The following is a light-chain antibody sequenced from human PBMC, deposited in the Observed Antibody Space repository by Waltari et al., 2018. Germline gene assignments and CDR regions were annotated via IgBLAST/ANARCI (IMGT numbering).Light chain of an antibody. CDR3: SSYTSSSTVV. CDR1: RTDVGSYNH. V-gene: IGLV2-18*02. J-gene: IGLJ3*02. Sequence: QSALTQPPSVSGSPGQSVTISCTGTRTDVGSYNHVSWYQQSPGTAPKLIIYEVTHRPSGVPDRFSGSKAGNTASLTISGLQAEDEADYYCSSYTSSSTVVFGGGTKLTVL. CDR2: EVT.